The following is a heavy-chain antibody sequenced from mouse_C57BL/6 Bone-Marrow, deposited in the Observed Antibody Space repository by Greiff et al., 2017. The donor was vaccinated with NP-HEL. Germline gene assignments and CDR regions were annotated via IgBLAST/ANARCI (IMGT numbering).Heavy chain of an antibody. CDR1: GFTFSSSG. CDR2: ISSGGCYT. D-gene: IGHD1-1*01. Sequence: EVQVVESGGDLVKPGGSLKLSCAASGFTFSSSGMSWVRQTPDKRLGWVATISSGGCYTYYPDSVKGRFTISRDNAKNTLYLQMSSLKSEDTAMYYCARPIYYYGSRKAMDYWGQGTSVTVSS. CDR3: ARPIYYYGSRKAMDY. J-gene: IGHJ4*01. V-gene: IGHV5-6*01.